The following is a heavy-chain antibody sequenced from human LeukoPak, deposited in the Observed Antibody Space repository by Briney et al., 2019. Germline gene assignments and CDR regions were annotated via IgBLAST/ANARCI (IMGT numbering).Heavy chain of an antibody. V-gene: IGHV1-2*06. Sequence: GASVKVTCEASGYTFTGYYMHRVRQAPGQGLECMGRINPNSGGTNYAQKFQGRVTMTRDTSICTAYMELSRLRSDDTAVYYCARDPRIAAAGKYFDYWGQGTLVTVSS. CDR2: INPNSGGT. J-gene: IGHJ4*02. CDR1: GYTFTGYY. CDR3: ARDPRIAAAGKYFDY. D-gene: IGHD6-13*01.